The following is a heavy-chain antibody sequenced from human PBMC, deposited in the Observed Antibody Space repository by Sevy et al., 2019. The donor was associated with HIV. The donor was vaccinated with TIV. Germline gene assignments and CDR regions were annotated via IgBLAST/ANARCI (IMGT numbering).Heavy chain of an antibody. CDR3: ARGGWEDYYDSSGYDSDAFDI. J-gene: IGHJ3*02. CDR1: GFTFSDYY. Sequence: GGSLRLSCAASGFTFSDYYMSWIRQAPGKGLEWVSYISSSGSTIYYADSVKGRFTISRDNAKNSLYLQMNSLRAEDTAVYYCARGGWEDYYDSSGYDSDAFDIWGQGTMVTVSS. CDR2: ISSSGSTI. D-gene: IGHD3-22*01. V-gene: IGHV3-11*04.